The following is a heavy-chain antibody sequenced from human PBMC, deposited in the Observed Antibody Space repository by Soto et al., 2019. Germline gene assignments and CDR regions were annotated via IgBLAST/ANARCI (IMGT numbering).Heavy chain of an antibody. CDR2: INQDGSAK. J-gene: IGHJ4*02. V-gene: IGHV3-7*01. CDR3: ARPPYDSSGYYPN. D-gene: IGHD3-22*01. CDR1: GFTFSSYY. Sequence: PGGSLRLSCAASGFTFSSYYMSWVRQAPGKGLEWVANINQDGSAKYYVDSVKGRFTISRDNAKNSLYLQMNSLRAEDTAVYYCARPPYDSSGYYPNWGQGTLVTVSS.